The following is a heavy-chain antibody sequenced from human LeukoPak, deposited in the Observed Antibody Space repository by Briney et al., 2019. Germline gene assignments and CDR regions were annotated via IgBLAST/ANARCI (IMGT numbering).Heavy chain of an antibody. J-gene: IGHJ4*02. CDR1: GFTFSSYA. V-gene: IGHV3-23*01. D-gene: IGHD1-1*01. CDR2: ISGSGGST. CDR3: AKCQSNFLAVDY. Sequence: GGSLRLSCAASGFTFSSYAMSWVRQAPGKGLEWVSAISGSGGSTYYADSVKGRFTISRDSSKNTLYLQMNSLRAEDTAIYYCAKCQSNFLAVDYWGQGTLVTVSS.